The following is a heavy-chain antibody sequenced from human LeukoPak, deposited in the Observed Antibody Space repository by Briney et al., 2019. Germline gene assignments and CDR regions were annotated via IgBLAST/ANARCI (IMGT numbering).Heavy chain of an antibody. D-gene: IGHD3-10*01. CDR2: IYYSGST. Sequence: SETLSLTCTVSGGSISSYYWSWIRQPPGKGLGWIGYIYYSGSTNYNPSLKSRVTISVDTSKNQFSLKLSSVTAADTAVYYCARRGPSGSVNFDLWGRGTLVTVSS. CDR1: GGSISSYY. CDR3: ARRGPSGSVNFDL. V-gene: IGHV4-59*01. J-gene: IGHJ2*01.